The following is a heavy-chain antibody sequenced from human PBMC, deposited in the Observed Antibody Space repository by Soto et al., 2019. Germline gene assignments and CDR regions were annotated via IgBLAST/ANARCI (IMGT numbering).Heavy chain of an antibody. CDR1: GHTFSSHS. CDR2: IIPIFGPA. V-gene: IGHV1-69*01. Sequence: QVQLVQSGAEVKKPGSSVKVSCKSSGHTFSSHSINWVRQAPGQGLEWTGGIIPIFGPANFAKKFQGRVTITADESTTTAYMELNSLRSEDTAVYYCATGSFTSTGGRIGYHYNAMDVWGQGTTVTVSS. J-gene: IGHJ6*02. CDR3: ATGSFTSTGGRIGYHYNAMDV. D-gene: IGHD2-2*01.